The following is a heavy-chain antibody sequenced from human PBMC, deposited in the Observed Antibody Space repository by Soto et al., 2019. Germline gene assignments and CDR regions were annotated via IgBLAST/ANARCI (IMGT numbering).Heavy chain of an antibody. V-gene: IGHV4-30-4*01. Sequence: PSETLSLTCTVSGGSISSGDYYWSWIRQPPGKGLEWIGYIYYSGSTYYNPSPKSRVTISEDTSKNQFSLKLSSVTAADTAVYYCARVLLLLWFGEFDAFDIWGQGTMVTVSS. J-gene: IGHJ3*02. CDR1: GGSISSGDYY. CDR2: IYYSGST. D-gene: IGHD3-10*01. CDR3: ARVLLLLWFGEFDAFDI.